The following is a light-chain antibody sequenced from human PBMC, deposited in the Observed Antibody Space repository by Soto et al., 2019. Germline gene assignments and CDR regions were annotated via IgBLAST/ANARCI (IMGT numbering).Light chain of an antibody. CDR1: QSVSSY. Sequence: EIVLTQSPATLSLSPGVRANLSCRASQSVSSYLAWYQQKPGQAPRLLIYDASNRATGIPARFSGSGSGKDFTLAISSLEPEDFAVYYCQRRSNWHPYIFGQWTKLEIK. V-gene: IGKV3-11*01. CDR3: QRRSNWHPYI. CDR2: DAS. J-gene: IGKJ2*01.